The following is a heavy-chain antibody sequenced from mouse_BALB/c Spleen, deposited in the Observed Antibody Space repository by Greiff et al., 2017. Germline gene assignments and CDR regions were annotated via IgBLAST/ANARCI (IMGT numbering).Heavy chain of an antibody. Sequence: VKLQESGAELMKPGASVKISCKATGYTFSSYWIEWVKQRPGHGLEWIGEILPGSGSTNYNEKFKGKATFTADTSSNTAYMQLSSLTSEDSAVYYCARSGYDYPWFAYWGQGTLVTVSA. CDR3: ARSGYDYPWFAY. J-gene: IGHJ3*01. V-gene: IGHV1-9*01. CDR1: GYTFSSYW. CDR2: ILPGSGST. D-gene: IGHD2-4*01.